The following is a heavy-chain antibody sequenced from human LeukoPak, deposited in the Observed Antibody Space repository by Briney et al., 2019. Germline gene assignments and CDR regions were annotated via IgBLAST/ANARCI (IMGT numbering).Heavy chain of an antibody. CDR2: IIPIFGTA. CDR1: GGTFSIYA. Sequence: GSSVTVSFKSSGGTFSIYAISWVRRAPGQGLEWMGGIIPIFGTANYAQKFQGRVTITTDESTSTAYMELSSLRSEDTAVYYCARSKYQLLYYYMDVWGKETTVTVSS. J-gene: IGHJ6*03. D-gene: IGHD2-2*01. V-gene: IGHV1-69*05. CDR3: ARSKYQLLYYYMDV.